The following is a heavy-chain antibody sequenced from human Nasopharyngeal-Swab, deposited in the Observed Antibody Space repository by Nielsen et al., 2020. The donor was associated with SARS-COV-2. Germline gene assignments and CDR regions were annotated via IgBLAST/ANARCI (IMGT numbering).Heavy chain of an antibody. D-gene: IGHD6-13*01. V-gene: IGHV4-34*01. J-gene: IGHJ5*02. CDR3: ARGLSSYSSSTRWFDP. Sequence: SETLSLTCAVYGGSFSGYYWSWIRQHPGKGLEWIGEINHSGSTSYNPSLKSRVTISVDTSKNQFSLKLSSVTAADTAVYYCARGLSSYSSSTRWFDPWGQGTLVTVSS. CDR2: INHSGST. CDR1: GGSFSGYY.